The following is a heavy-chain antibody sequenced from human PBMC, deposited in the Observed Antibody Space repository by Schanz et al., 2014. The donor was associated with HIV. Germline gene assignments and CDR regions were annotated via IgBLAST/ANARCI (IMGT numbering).Heavy chain of an antibody. V-gene: IGHV3-30*18. D-gene: IGHD4-17*01. J-gene: IGHJ4*02. CDR3: AKDYGDFVPYGFLDF. CDR1: GFTFSSYS. Sequence: VHLVESGGDLVQPGGSLRLSCAASGFTFSSYSMNWVRQAPGKGLEWVAVISYDGSNKYYTDSVKGRFTISRDNSNNTLYLQMSSLRAEDTAVYYCAKDYGDFVPYGFLDFWGQGTLVAVSS. CDR2: ISYDGSNK.